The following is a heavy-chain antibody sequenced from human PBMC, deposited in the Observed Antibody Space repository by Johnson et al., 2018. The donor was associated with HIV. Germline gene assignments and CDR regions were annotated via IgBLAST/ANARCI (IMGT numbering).Heavy chain of an antibody. V-gene: IGHV3-20*04. D-gene: IGHD2-8*01. CDR3: VRRGRYCSNGVCFDAFDI. CDR2: INWNGGTT. J-gene: IGHJ3*02. Sequence: VQLVESGGTVVRPGGSLRLSCAASGFTFDNYGMSWVRQAPGKGLEWVSGINWNGGTTGYADSVKGRFTISSDNAKKSLYLQMNSLRAEDTALYYCVRRGRYCSNGVCFDAFDIWGQGTMVTVSS. CDR1: GFTFDNYG.